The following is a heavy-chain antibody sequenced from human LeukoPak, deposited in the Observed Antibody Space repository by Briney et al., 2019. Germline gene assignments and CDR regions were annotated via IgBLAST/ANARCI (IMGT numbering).Heavy chain of an antibody. CDR1: GGSISSGGYY. CDR2: IYYSGST. J-gene: IGHJ4*02. Sequence: SETLSLTCTVSGGSISSGGYYWSWIRQHPGKGLEWIGYIYYSGSTYYNPSLKSRVTISVDTSKNQFSLKLSSVTAADTAVYXXXRARVNYGDYLDSGVFDYWGQGTLVTVSS. V-gene: IGHV4-31*03. CDR3: XRARVNYGDYLDSGVFDY. D-gene: IGHD4-17*01.